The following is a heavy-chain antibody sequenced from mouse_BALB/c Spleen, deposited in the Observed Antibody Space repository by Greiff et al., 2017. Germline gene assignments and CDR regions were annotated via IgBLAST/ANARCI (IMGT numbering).Heavy chain of an antibody. CDR2: IWAGGST. D-gene: IGHD2-2*01. Sequence: QVQLKESGPGLVAPSQSLSITCTVSGFSLTSYGVHWVRQPPGKGLEWLGVIWAGGSTNYNSALMSRLSISKDNSKSQVFLKMNSLQTDDTAMYYCARDGSLYYGYDGAGFAYWGQGTLVTVSA. V-gene: IGHV2-9*02. CDR1: GFSLTSYG. J-gene: IGHJ3*01. CDR3: ARDGSLYYGYDGAGFAY.